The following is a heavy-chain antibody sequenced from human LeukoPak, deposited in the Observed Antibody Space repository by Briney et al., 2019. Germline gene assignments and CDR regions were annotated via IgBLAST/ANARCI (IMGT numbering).Heavy chain of an antibody. J-gene: IGHJ6*02. CDR3: ATANYGLDV. CDR2: ISSDGSNT. V-gene: IGHV3-74*01. CDR1: GFAFSRYS. Sequence: GGSLRLSCAASGFAFSRYSMHWVRQAPGKGLLWVSRISSDGSNTLYADSVKGRFTVSRDNAKNTLYLQMDSLRADDTAVYYCATANYGLDVWGQGTTVTVSS.